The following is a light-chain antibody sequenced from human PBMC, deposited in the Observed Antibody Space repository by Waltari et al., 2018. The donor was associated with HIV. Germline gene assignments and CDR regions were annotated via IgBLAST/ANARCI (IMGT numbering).Light chain of an antibody. CDR1: QSISSY. J-gene: IGKJ1*01. CDR3: QHCYRTPWT. CDR2: GAS. Sequence: DIKMTQSPTSLSASVGDRVTITCRASQSISSYLNWYQQKPGKPPKLLIYGASSLESGVPSRFSGSGSGTDFTLTISSLQPEDVASYYCQHCYRTPWTFGQGTKVDIK. V-gene: IGKV1-39*01.